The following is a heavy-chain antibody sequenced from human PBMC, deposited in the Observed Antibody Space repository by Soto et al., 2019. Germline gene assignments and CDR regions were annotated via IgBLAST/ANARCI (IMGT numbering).Heavy chain of an antibody. CDR1: GFIFSDYS. Sequence: EVHLVESGGGLVKPGGSLRLSCAAYGFIFSDYSMNWVWQAPGKGLEWVSSISGSRGYIYYGDSVKGRFTISRDNAKNSVVLQMNNLRAEDTAVYYCARDWAAALDYWGPGTLVTVSS. CDR3: ARDWAAALDY. J-gene: IGHJ4*02. D-gene: IGHD6-13*01. V-gene: IGHV3-21*01. CDR2: ISGSRGYI.